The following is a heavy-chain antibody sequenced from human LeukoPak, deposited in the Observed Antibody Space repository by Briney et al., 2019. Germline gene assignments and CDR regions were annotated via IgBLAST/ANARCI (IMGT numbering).Heavy chain of an antibody. CDR2: INHSGST. CDR1: GGSFSGYY. Sequence: PSETLSLTCAVYGGSFSGYYWSWIRQPPGKGLEWIGEINHSGSTSYNPSPKSRVTISVDTSKNQFSLKLSSVTAADTAVYYCARGIVATMAFDYWGQGTPVTVSS. V-gene: IGHV4-34*01. CDR3: ARGIVATMAFDY. D-gene: IGHD5-12*01. J-gene: IGHJ4*02.